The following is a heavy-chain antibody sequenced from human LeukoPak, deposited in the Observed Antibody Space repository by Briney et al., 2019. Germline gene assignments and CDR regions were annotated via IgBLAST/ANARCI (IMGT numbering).Heavy chain of an antibody. J-gene: IGHJ4*02. CDR2: INDSGSV. CDR1: SGSFSGYY. D-gene: IGHD2-15*01. Sequence: SETLSLTCAVYSGSFSGYYWSWIRQPPGKGLEWIGEINDSGSVNCNPSLKNRVTLSVDTSKNQFSLRLSSVAAADTAVYYCARRLVDSGASQVSDYWGQGTLVTVSS. CDR3: ARRLVDSGASQVSDY. V-gene: IGHV4-34*01.